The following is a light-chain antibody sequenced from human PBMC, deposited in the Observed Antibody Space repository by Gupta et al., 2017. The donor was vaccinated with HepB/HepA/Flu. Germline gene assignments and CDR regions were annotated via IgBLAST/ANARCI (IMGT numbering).Light chain of an antibody. CDR1: KLDDTY. Sequence: SSALPQPPSVSVSPGQTVTITCSRAKLDDTYVSWYQQRSGQPPVWVIYEDSKRPSGVPERFSGSNSAKTATLTISGTQARDEDDYSCQAWDNSAGIFGGGTKLTVL. V-gene: IGLV3-1*01. CDR2: EDS. CDR3: QAWDNSAGI. J-gene: IGLJ2*01.